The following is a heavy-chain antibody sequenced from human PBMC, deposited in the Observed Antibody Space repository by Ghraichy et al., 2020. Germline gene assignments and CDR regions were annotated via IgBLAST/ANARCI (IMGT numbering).Heavy chain of an antibody. CDR2: IKQDGSEE. D-gene: IGHD6-25*01. CDR3: AKNIVAAGKYYYYYYGMDV. Sequence: GGSLRLSCAASGFTFSGYWMSWVRQAPGKGLEWVASIKQDGSEEHYVDSVKGRFTISRDNAKNSLSLQMNSLRAEDTAVYYCAKNIVAAGKYYYYYYGMDVWGQGTKVTVSS. J-gene: IGHJ6*02. CDR1: GFTFSGYW. V-gene: IGHV3-7*01.